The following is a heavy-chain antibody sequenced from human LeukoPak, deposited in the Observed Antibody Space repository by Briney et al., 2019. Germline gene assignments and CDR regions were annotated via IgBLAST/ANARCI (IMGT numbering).Heavy chain of an antibody. CDR1: GGSISSYY. Sequence: SETLSLTCTVSGGSISSYYWRWIRQPPGKGLEWIGYIYYSGSTNYNPSLQSRVTMSVDTSKNQFLLKLSSVTAADAAVYYCAGKKDYGYFDWWGQGSLVTVSS. V-gene: IGHV4-59*01. J-gene: IGHJ4*02. CDR3: AGKKDYGYFDW. D-gene: IGHD4/OR15-4a*01. CDR2: IYYSGST.